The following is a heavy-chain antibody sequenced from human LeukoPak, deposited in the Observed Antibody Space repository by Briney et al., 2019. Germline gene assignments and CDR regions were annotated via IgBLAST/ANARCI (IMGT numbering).Heavy chain of an antibody. J-gene: IGHJ4*02. CDR3: TRDYYDGSAYYVDY. D-gene: IGHD3-22*01. CDR1: GFTFSAYA. Sequence: GSLRLSCEASGFTFSAYAMTWVRQAPGKGLEWVGRSRNKANSYTTEYAASVKGRFTISRDDSKNSLYLQMNSLKTEDTAVYYCTRDYYDGSAYYVDYWGQGTLVTVSS. V-gene: IGHV3-72*01. CDR2: SRNKANSYTT.